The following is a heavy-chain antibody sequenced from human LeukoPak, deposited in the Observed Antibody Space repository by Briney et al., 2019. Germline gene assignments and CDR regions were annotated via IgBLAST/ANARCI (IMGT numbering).Heavy chain of an antibody. CDR2: ISAYNGST. J-gene: IGHJ6*02. Sequence: ASVKVSCKASGYTFTSYGISWVRQAPGQGLEWMGWISAYNGSTNYAQKLQGGVTMTTDTSTSTAYMELRSLRSDDTAVYYCAISYGGPGYYYYYGMDVWGQGTTVTASS. CDR1: GYTFTSYG. CDR3: AISYGGPGYYYYYGMDV. V-gene: IGHV1-18*01. D-gene: IGHD3-16*01.